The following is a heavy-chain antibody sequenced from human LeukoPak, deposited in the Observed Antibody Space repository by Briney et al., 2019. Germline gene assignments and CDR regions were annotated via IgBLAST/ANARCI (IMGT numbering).Heavy chain of an antibody. Sequence: PSETLSLTCTVSGGSISSYYWSWIRQPPGKGLEWIGYIYYRGRTNYNPSLKSQVTISVDTSKNQFSLKLSSVTAADTAVYYCARDVSSGGSYDALDIWGQGTMVTVSS. V-gene: IGHV4-59*01. CDR1: GGSISSYY. CDR2: IYYRGRT. D-gene: IGHD2-15*01. J-gene: IGHJ3*02. CDR3: ARDVSSGGSYDALDI.